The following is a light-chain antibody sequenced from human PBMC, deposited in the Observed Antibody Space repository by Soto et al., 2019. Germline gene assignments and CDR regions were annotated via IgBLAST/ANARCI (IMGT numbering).Light chain of an antibody. CDR1: SSDVGGYNY. CDR2: EVS. Sequence: QSALTQPASVSGSPGQSITISCTGSSSDVGGYNYVSWYQQHPGKAPKLMIYEVSRRPSGVSSRFSGSRSGNTASLTISGLQAEDEADYYCSSYTSSSTDVFGPGTQLTVL. V-gene: IGLV2-14*01. J-gene: IGLJ7*01. CDR3: SSYTSSSTDV.